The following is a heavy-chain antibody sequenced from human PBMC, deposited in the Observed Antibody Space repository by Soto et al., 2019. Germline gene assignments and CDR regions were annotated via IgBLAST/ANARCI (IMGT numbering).Heavy chain of an antibody. D-gene: IGHD3-10*01. J-gene: IGHJ5*02. CDR2: IYYSGST. CDR1: GGSISSGDYY. Sequence: SETLSLTCTVSGGSISSGDYYWSWIRQPPGKGLEWIGYIYYSGSTYYNPSLKSRVTISVDTSKNQFSLKLSSVTAADTAVYYCARDQGFGHRGGNWFDPWGQGTLVTVSS. CDR3: ARDQGFGHRGGNWFDP. V-gene: IGHV4-30-4*01.